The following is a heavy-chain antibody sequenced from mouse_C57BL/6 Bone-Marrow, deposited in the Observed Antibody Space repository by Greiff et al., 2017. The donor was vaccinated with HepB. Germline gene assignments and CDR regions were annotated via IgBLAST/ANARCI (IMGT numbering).Heavy chain of an antibody. J-gene: IGHJ2*01. D-gene: IGHD1-1*01. V-gene: IGHV1-81*01. CDR2: IYPRSGNT. CDR1: GYTFTSYG. CDR3: ARGYYGPKRWYYFDY. Sequence: QVQLQQSGAELARPGASVKLSCKASGYTFTSYGISWVKQRTGQGLEWIGEIYPRSGNTYYNEKFKGKATLTADKSSSTAYMELRSLTSEDSAVYFCARGYYGPKRWYYFDYWGQGTTLTVSS.